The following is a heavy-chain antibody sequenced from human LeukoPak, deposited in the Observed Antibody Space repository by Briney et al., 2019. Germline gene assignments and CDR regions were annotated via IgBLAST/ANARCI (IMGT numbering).Heavy chain of an antibody. CDR3: ARDCRYFDY. J-gene: IGHJ4*02. CDR1: GFTFSSYG. Sequence: GGSLRLSCAASGFTFSSYGMHWVRQAPGKGLEWVAVISYDGSNKYYADSVKGRFTISRDNSKNTLYLQMNSLRAEDTAVYYCARDCRYFDYWGQGTLVNVSS. CDR2: ISYDGSNK. V-gene: IGHV3-30*03. D-gene: IGHD2-15*01.